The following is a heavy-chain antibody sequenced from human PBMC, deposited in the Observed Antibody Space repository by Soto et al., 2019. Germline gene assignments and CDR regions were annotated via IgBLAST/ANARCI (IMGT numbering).Heavy chain of an antibody. CDR3: ARNLGAYGDFYY. Sequence: PGGSLRLSCAVSGFTFSDYGMHWVRQAPGKGLEWVAVMSYAGTYKYYADSVKGRFTISRDLSGNTLFLQMNSLRLEDTAVYYCARNLGAYGDFYYWGQGTLVTVSS. V-gene: IGHV3-30*03. D-gene: IGHD4-17*01. J-gene: IGHJ4*02. CDR1: GFTFSDYG. CDR2: MSYAGTYK.